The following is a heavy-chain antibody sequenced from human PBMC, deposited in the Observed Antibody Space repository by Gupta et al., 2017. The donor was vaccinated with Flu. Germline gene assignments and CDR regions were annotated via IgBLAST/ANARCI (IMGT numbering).Heavy chain of an antibody. V-gene: IGHV3-15*01. CDR2: IKSKTDGGTT. D-gene: IGHD4-17*01. CDR3: TTEGLSYGDASGAFDI. Sequence: KGLEWVGRIKSKTDGGTTDYAAPVKGRFTISRDDSKNTLYLQMNSLKTEDTAVYYCTTEGLSYGDASGAFDIWGQGTMVTVSS. J-gene: IGHJ3*02.